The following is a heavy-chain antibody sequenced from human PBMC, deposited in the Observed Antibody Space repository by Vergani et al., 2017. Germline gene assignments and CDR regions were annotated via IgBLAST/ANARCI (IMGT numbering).Heavy chain of an antibody. Sequence: EVQLVQSGAEVKTPGESLKISYKGSGYSFTTYWIGWVRQMPGKGLEWRGIIYPSDSDTRYSPSFQGQVTISADKSISTAYLQWSSLKAADTAMYYCARQKDGRSWFDPWGQGTLVTVSS. J-gene: IGHJ5*02. CDR1: GYSFTTYW. CDR3: ARQKDGRSWFDP. CDR2: IYPSDSDT. V-gene: IGHV5-51*01. D-gene: IGHD2-15*01.